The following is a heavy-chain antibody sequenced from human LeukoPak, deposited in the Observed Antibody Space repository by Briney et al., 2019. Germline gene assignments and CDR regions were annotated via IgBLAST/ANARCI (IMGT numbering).Heavy chain of an antibody. CDR3: ARDPGYESWSPFWGGMDV. D-gene: IGHD3-16*01. CDR1: GFTFSCSL. J-gene: IGHJ6*04. CDR2: ITRDGSST. V-gene: IGHV3-74*01. Sequence: GASLILSCGASGFTFSCSLMHWVRQAPGKVLVWVSRITRDGSSTTYADSVKGRFTTSRDNAKNTLYLQMDSLRDDDTAVYYCARDPGYESWSPFWGGMDVWGNGTTVIVSS.